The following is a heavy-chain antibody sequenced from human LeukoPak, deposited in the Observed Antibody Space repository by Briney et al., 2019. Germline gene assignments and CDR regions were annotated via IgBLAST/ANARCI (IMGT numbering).Heavy chain of an antibody. J-gene: IGHJ4*02. V-gene: IGHV3-11*04. CDR2: ISSSGSTI. D-gene: IGHD6-25*01. CDR3: TTIAASDIDY. CDR1: GFTFSDYY. Sequence: GGSLRLSCAASGFTFSDYYTSWIRQAPGKGLEWVSYISSSGSTIYYADSVKGRFTISRDNTKNLLYLEMNSLTVEDTALYYCTTIAASDIDYWGQGTLVTVSS.